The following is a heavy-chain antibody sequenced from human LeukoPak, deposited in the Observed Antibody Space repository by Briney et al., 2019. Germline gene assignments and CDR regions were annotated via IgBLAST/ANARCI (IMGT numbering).Heavy chain of an antibody. Sequence: ASVKVSCKASGYTFTSYDINWVRQATGQGLEWMGWMNPNSGNTGYAQKFQGRVTMTRNTSISTAYMELSSLRSEDTAVYYCATLTWIQLWLLDYWGQETLVTVSS. CDR1: GYTFTSYD. V-gene: IGHV1-8*01. CDR2: MNPNSGNT. J-gene: IGHJ4*02. D-gene: IGHD5-18*01. CDR3: ATLTWIQLWLLDY.